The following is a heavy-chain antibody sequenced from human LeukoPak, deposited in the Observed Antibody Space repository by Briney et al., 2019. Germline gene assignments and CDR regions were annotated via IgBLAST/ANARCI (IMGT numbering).Heavy chain of an antibody. CDR3: VREARESGGFDY. CDR2: IKQDGSGK. V-gene: IGHV3-7*01. CDR1: GFTFSSYW. J-gene: IGHJ4*02. Sequence: GGSLRLSCAGSGFTFSSYWMTWVRQAPGKGLEWVANIKQDGSGKNYVDSVKGRFTTSRDNAKNSLYLQMNSLRAEDTAVYYCVREARESGGFDYWGQGTLVTVSS. D-gene: IGHD5-24*01.